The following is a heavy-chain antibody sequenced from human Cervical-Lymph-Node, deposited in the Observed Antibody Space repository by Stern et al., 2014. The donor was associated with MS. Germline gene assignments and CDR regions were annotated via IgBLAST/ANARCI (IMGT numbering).Heavy chain of an antibody. D-gene: IGHD2-15*01. CDR2: IWDDGSNK. CDR1: GFTFSSYG. J-gene: IGHJ4*02. V-gene: IGHV3-33*01. CDR3: ARDRHDLGYCSGGSCYLPDY. Sequence: VQLVESGGGVVQPGRSLRLSCAASGFTFSSYGMHWVRQAPGKGLEWVAVIWDDGSNKYYADSVEGRFTISRDNSKNTLYLQMNSLRAEDTAVYYCARDRHDLGYCSGGSCYLPDYWGQGTLVTVSS.